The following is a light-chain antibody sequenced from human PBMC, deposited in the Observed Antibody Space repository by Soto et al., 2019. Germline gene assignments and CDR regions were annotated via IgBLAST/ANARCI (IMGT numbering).Light chain of an antibody. CDR1: QDISSW. Sequence: DIQMTQSPSAVSASVGNRVTITCRASQDISSWLAWYQQKPGKAPKLLIYPASSLQSGVPSRFSGSGSGTDFTLTISSLQPEDFATYYCQQANSFPSTFGQGTRLEIK. CDR2: PAS. J-gene: IGKJ5*01. V-gene: IGKV1D-12*01. CDR3: QQANSFPST.